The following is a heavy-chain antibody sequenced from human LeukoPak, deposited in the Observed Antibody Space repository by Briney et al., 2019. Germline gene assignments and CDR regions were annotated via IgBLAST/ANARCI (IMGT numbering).Heavy chain of an antibody. V-gene: IGHV3-7*01. CDR2: IKQDGSEK. J-gene: IGHJ4*02. CDR3: ARTGLVRSGVPFDY. CDR1: GFTFSSYW. D-gene: IGHD3-10*01. Sequence: GGSLRLSCAASGFTFSSYWMSWVRQAPGKGLEWVANIKQDGSEKYYVDSVKGRFTISRDNAKNSLYLQMNSLGAEDTAVYYCARTGLVRSGVPFDYWGQGTLVTVSS.